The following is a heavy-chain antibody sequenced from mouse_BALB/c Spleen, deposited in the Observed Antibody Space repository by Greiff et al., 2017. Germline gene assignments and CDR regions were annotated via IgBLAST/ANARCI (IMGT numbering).Heavy chain of an antibody. CDR3: ARYPHYDYAYFDY. J-gene: IGHJ2*01. Sequence: EVQLQQSGPELVKPGASVKISCKASGYTFTDYNMHWVKQSHGKSLEWIGYIYPYNGGTGYNQKFKSKATLTVDNSSSTAYMELRSLTSEDSAVYYCARYPHYDYAYFDYWGQGTTLTVSS. D-gene: IGHD2-4*01. CDR1: GYTFTDYN. V-gene: IGHV1S29*02. CDR2: IYPYNGGT.